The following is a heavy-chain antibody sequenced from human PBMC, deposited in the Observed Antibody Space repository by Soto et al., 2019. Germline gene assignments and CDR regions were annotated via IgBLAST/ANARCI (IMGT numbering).Heavy chain of an antibody. V-gene: IGHV3-48*04. D-gene: IGHD6-6*01. CDR2: ITSGGSNT. CDR3: ARRGTISSAHHFDH. J-gene: IGHJ4*02. Sequence: GGSLRLSCAASGFTFNTHGMHWVRQAPGKGLEWVAYITSGGSNTYDAESVKGRFTISRDNTMNLLYLQMNSLSAEDTAVYYCARRGTISSAHHFDHWGQGTLVTVSS. CDR1: GFTFNTHG.